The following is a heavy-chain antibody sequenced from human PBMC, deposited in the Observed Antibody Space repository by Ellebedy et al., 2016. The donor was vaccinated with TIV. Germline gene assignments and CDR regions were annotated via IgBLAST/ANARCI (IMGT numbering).Heavy chain of an antibody. CDR3: ARSRLGGGHWYFDF. V-gene: IGHV1-18*01. J-gene: IGHJ2*01. D-gene: IGHD3-10*01. CDR2: IPVYNGHT. CDR1: GYTFTRYG. Sequence: ASVKVSXXVSGYTFTRYGMSWVRQAPGQGLEWMGWIPVYNGHTKSAQKFQDRVVMTTETATSTVYMELRSLRSDDTAVYYCARSRLGGGHWYFDFWGRGTLVTVSS.